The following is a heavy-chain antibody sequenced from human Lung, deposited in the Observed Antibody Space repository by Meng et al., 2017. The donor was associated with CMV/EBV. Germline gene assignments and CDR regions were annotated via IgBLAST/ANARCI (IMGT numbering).Heavy chain of an antibody. CDR2: ISGIGGNS. D-gene: IGHD2-15*01. V-gene: IGHV3-23*01. CDR1: GFTFDNYA. CDR3: AEAVVPVYYYYGMDV. J-gene: IGHJ6*02. Sequence: GGSLRLXCTASGFTFDNYAMSWVRQAPGKGLEWVSVISGIGGNSYYAESVKGRFTVSRDNSKNTLYLHMNGLRADDTAVYYCAEAVVPVYYYYGMDVWGRGTTVTVSS.